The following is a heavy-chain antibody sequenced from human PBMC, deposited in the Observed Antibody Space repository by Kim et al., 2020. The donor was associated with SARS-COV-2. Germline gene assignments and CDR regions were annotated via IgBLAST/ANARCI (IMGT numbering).Heavy chain of an antibody. J-gene: IGHJ4*02. D-gene: IGHD3-16*01. Sequence: SYSPSLQSRVTISVDTSTNQFSLKLTSVTAADTAVYYCARDLRGTGCYDHWGQGVLVTVSS. V-gene: IGHV4-59*01. CDR3: ARDLRGTGCYDH.